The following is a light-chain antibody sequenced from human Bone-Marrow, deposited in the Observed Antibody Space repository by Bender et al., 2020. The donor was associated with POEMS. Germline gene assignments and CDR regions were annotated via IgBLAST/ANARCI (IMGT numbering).Light chain of an antibody. V-gene: IGLV2-14*03. CDR3: SSYATRSTLDFV. CDR1: GSDIDSYDY. J-gene: IGLJ1*01. CDR2: DVS. Sequence: QSALTQPASLSGSPGQSITISCTGAGSDIDSYDYISWYQHHPGRALKVLIYDVSNRPSGFSDRCSGSKSGTTASLTISDLHIEGEADYFCSSYATRSTLDFVFGSGTRVIVL.